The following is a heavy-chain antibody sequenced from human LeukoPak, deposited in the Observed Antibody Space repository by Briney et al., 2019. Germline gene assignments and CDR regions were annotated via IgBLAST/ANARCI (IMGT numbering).Heavy chain of an antibody. CDR3: AREGRKMATEENAFDI. CDR1: GGSISSSSYY. D-gene: IGHD5-24*01. J-gene: IGHJ3*02. V-gene: IGHV4-39*02. CDR2: IYYSGST. Sequence: PSETLSLTCTVSGGSISSSSYYWGWIRQPPGKGLEWIGSIYYSGSTYYNPSLKSRVTISVDTSKNQFSLKLSSVTAADTAVYYCAREGRKMATEENAFDIWGQGTMVTVSS.